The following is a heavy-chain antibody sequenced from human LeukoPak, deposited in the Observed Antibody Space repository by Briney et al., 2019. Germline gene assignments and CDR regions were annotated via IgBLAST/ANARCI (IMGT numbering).Heavy chain of an antibody. J-gene: IGHJ4*02. V-gene: IGHV3-23*01. D-gene: IGHD3-22*01. CDR2: ISGSGGST. CDR3: AKIGYDSSGYYLYYTDY. Sequence: GGSLRLSCAASGFTFSSCAMSWVRQARGKGLEWVSAISGSGGSTYYADSVKGRFTISRDNSKNTLYLQMNSLRAEDTAVYYCAKIGYDSSGYYLYYTDYWGQGTLVAVSS. CDR1: GFTFSSCA.